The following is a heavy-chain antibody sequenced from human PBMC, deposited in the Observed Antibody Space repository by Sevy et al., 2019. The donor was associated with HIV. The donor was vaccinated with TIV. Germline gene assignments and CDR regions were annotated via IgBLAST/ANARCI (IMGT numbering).Heavy chain of an antibody. Sequence: ASVKVSCKASGGTFSSYAISWVRQAPGQGLEWMGRIIPILGIANYAQKFQGRVTITADKSTSTAYMELSSLRSEDTAVYYCVMVGATTGTGYYFDYWGQGTLVTVSS. CDR3: VMVGATTGTGYYFDY. D-gene: IGHD1-26*01. V-gene: IGHV1-69*04. J-gene: IGHJ4*02. CDR2: IIPILGIA. CDR1: GGTFSSYA.